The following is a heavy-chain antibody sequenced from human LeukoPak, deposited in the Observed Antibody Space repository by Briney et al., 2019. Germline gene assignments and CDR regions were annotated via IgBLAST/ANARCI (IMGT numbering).Heavy chain of an antibody. D-gene: IGHD2-21*01. Sequence: GGSLRLSCAASGFTFSNYAIHWVRQAPGKGLVWVAVISYDGINKYYVDSVKGRFTISRDNSKNTLYLQMNSLRAEDTAVYYCAKDLVRGVMGDYWGQGTLVTVSS. CDR1: GFTFSNYA. CDR2: ISYDGINK. V-gene: IGHV3-30-3*01. J-gene: IGHJ4*02. CDR3: AKDLVRGVMGDY.